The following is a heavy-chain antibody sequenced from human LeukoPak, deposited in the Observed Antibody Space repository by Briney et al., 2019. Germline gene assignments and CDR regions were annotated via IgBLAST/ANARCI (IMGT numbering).Heavy chain of an antibody. CDR3: AKKWDSSFDY. D-gene: IGHD6-13*01. CDR1: GFTLSSYA. CDR2: ISGSGGST. V-gene: IGHV3-23*01. Sequence: GGSLRLSCAASGFTLSSYAMSWVRQAPGKRLEWVSAISGSGGSTYYADSVKGRFTISRDNSKNTLYLQMNSLRAEDTAVYYCAKKWDSSFDYWGQGTLVTVSS. J-gene: IGHJ4*02.